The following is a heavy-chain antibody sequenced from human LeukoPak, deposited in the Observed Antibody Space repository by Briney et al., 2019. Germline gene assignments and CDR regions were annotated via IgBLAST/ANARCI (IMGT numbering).Heavy chain of an antibody. D-gene: IGHD3-22*01. CDR3: ARDGYYDSSGYAFDI. V-gene: IGHV4-39*07. J-gene: IGHJ3*02. CDR2: IYYSGST. CDR1: GGSISSSSYY. Sequence: SETLSLTCTVSGGSISSSSYYWGWIRQPPGKGLEWIGSIYYSGSTYYNPSLKSRVTISVDTSKNQFSLKLSSVTAAGTAVYYCARDGYYDSSGYAFDIWGQGTMVTVSS.